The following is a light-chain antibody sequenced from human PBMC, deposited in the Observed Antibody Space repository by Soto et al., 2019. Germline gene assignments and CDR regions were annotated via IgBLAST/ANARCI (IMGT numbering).Light chain of an antibody. J-gene: IGKJ5*01. CDR2: DAS. CDR1: QSVSSY. CDR3: QQRSNWTPSIT. Sequence: EIVLTQSPATLSLSPGERATLSCRASQSVSSYLAWYQQKPGQAPRLLIYDASNRATGIPARFSGRGSGTDFTLTISSLETEDFAVYYCQQRSNWTPSITFGQGTRLEIK. V-gene: IGKV3-11*01.